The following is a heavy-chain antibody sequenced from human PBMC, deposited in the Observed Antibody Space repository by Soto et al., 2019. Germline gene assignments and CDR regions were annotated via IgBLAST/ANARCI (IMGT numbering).Heavy chain of an antibody. CDR1: GYTFTSYG. J-gene: IGHJ6*02. Sequence: GASVKVSCKASGYTFTSYGISWVRQAPGQGLEWMGWISAYNGNTNYAQKLQGRVTMTTDTSTSTAYMELRSLRSDDTAVYYCARGHYYDCSGDYMDVWGQGTTVTVSS. D-gene: IGHD3-22*01. V-gene: IGHV1-18*01. CDR2: ISAYNGNT. CDR3: ARGHYYDCSGDYMDV.